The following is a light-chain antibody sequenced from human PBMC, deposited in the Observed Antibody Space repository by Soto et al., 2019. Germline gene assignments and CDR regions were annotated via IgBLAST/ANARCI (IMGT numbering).Light chain of an antibody. Sequence: EIVLTQSPGTLSLSPGERATLSCRASQSVSSIYLALYQQKPDQSRKLLIYGASSRATGIPDRFSGSGSGTDFTLTISRLEPEDFAVYYCQQYGSTPVTFGQGTKVDIK. CDR2: GAS. J-gene: IGKJ1*01. V-gene: IGKV3-20*01. CDR1: QSVSSIY. CDR3: QQYGSTPVT.